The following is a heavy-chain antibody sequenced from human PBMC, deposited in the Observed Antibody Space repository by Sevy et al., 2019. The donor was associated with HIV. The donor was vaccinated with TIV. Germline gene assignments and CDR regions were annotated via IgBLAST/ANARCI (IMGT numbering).Heavy chain of an antibody. V-gene: IGHV3-21*01. J-gene: IGHJ5*02. D-gene: IGHD2-2*02. Sequence: GGSLRLSCAASEFTFSSYSMNWVRQAPGKGLEWVSSISSSSSYIYYADSVKGRFTISRDNAKNSLYLQMNSLRAEDTAVYYCAGDDCSSTSCDRPRPGDWFDPWGQGTQVTVSS. CDR1: EFTFSSYS. CDR2: ISSSSSYI. CDR3: AGDDCSSTSCDRPRPGDWFDP.